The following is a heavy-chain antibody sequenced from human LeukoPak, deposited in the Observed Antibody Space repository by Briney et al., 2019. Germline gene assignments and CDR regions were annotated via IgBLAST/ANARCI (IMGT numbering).Heavy chain of an antibody. CDR1: GGSISSDY. Sequence: PSETLSLTCTVSGGSISSDYWSWIRQPPGKGLEWIGYIYYSGSTNYNPSLKSRVTISVDTSKNQFSLKLSSVTAADTAVYYCARLSPSPRTYYYDSSGYPPNAVFDYWGQGTLVTVSS. J-gene: IGHJ4*02. CDR2: IYYSGST. D-gene: IGHD3-22*01. V-gene: IGHV4-59*08. CDR3: ARLSPSPRTYYYDSSGYPPNAVFDY.